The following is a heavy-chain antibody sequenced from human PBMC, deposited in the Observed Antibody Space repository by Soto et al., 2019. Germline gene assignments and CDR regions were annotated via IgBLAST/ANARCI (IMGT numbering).Heavy chain of an antibody. CDR2: IRGSTSHI. V-gene: IGHV3-21*01. CDR3: ARAFSSGYNRDAFDL. CDR1: GFTFNHYT. J-gene: IGHJ3*01. D-gene: IGHD3-22*01. Sequence: EVQLVESGGGLVKPGGSLRLSCAASGFTFNHYTMNWVRQAPGKGLEWVSSIRGSTSHIYYADSVKGRFTISRDNSKNSLFLQMNSLRAEDTAVYYCARAFSSGYNRDAFDLWRQGTRVTVSS.